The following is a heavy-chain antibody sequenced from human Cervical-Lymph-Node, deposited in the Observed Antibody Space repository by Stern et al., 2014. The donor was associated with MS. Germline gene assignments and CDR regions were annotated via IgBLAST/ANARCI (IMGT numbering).Heavy chain of an antibody. Sequence: QLQLQESGPGLVKPSGTLSLTCAVSGGSISSSNWWSWVRQPPGKGLEWTGEIYHSGSTNYNPSLKSRVTISVAKSKNQLSMKLSSVTAADTAVYYCARGSRDGYNYGTFDYWGQGTLVTVSS. CDR3: ARGSRDGYNYGTFDY. CDR1: GGSISSSNW. CDR2: IYHSGST. D-gene: IGHD5-24*01. J-gene: IGHJ4*02. V-gene: IGHV4-4*02.